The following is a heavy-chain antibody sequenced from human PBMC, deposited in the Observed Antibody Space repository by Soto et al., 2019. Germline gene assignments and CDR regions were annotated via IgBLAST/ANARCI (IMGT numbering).Heavy chain of an antibody. J-gene: IGHJ4*02. D-gene: IGHD3-3*01. CDR2: INHSGST. Sequence: TLSLTCAVYGGSFSGYYWSWFRQPPGKGLEWIGEINHSGSTNYNPSLKSRVTISVDTSKNQFSLKLSSVTAADAAVYYCARGRGVTIFGVVISWYYFDYWGQGTLVTVSS. V-gene: IGHV4-34*01. CDR3: ARGRGVTIFGVVISWYYFDY. CDR1: GGSFSGYY.